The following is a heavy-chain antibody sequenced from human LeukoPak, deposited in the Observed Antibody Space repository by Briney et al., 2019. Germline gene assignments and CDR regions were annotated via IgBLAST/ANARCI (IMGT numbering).Heavy chain of an antibody. Sequence: SETLSLTCAVYGGSFSGYYWSWIRQPPGKGLEWIGEINHSGSTNYNPSLKSRVTISVDTSKNQFSLKLSSVTAADTAVYYCARLAYCGGDCSWAGAFDIWGQGTMVTVSS. D-gene: IGHD2-21*02. CDR3: ARLAYCGGDCSWAGAFDI. V-gene: IGHV4-34*01. J-gene: IGHJ3*02. CDR2: INHSGST. CDR1: GGSFSGYY.